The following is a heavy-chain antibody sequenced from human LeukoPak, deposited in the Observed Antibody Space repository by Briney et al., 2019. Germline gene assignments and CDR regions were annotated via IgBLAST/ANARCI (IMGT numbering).Heavy chain of an antibody. Sequence: SETLSLTCAVSGGSISSGGYSWRWIRQPPGKGLEWIGYIYHSGSTYYNPSLKSRVTISVDRSKNQFSLKLSPVTAADTAVYYCATSLAAAGTSFDYWGQGTLVTVSS. D-gene: IGHD6-13*01. CDR2: IYHSGST. CDR3: ATSLAAAGTSFDY. J-gene: IGHJ4*02. CDR1: GGSISSGGYS. V-gene: IGHV4-30-2*01.